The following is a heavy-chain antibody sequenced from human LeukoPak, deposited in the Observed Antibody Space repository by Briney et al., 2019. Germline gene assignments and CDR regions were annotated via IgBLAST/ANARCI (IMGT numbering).Heavy chain of an antibody. J-gene: IGHJ4*02. CDR1: GFTFSSYA. V-gene: IGHV3-23*01. CDR3: ATEPSRDLDY. CDR2: ISGRGGTT. Sequence: GGSLRLSCAASGFTFSSYAMTWVRQAPGKGLDWVSAISGRGGTTYYADSAKGRFTISRDNSKNTLYLQMNSLRAEDTAVYYCATEPSRDLDYWGQGTLVTVSS.